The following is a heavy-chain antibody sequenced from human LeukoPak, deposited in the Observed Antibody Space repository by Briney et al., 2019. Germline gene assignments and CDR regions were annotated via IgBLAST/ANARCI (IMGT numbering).Heavy chain of an antibody. CDR1: GGSISSSSYY. D-gene: IGHD1-26*01. Sequence: SDTLSLTCTVSGGSISSSSYYWGWIRQPPGKGLEWIGSIYYSGSTYYNPSLKSRVTISVDTSKNQFSLKLSSVTAADTAVYYCASPSGSYTIDYWGQGTLVTVSS. J-gene: IGHJ4*02. V-gene: IGHV4-39*07. CDR2: IYYSGST. CDR3: ASPSGSYTIDY.